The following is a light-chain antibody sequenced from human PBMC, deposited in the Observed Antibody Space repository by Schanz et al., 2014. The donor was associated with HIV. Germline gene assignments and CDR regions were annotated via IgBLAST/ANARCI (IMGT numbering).Light chain of an antibody. Sequence: QSALTQPASVSGSPGQSITISCTGTSSDVGGYNYVSWYQQHPGKAPKLMIYDVSNRPSGVSNRFSGSKSGTSASLAISGLQAEDEADYYCQSYDSTLRGAIFGGGTKLTVL. CDR3: QSYDSTLRGAI. CDR1: SSDVGGYNY. CDR2: DVS. V-gene: IGLV2-14*03. J-gene: IGLJ2*01.